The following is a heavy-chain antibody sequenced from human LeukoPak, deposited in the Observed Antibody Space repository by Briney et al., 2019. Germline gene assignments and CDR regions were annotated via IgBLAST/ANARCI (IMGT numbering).Heavy chain of an antibody. D-gene: IGHD1-26*01. CDR3: AKDSVSRGSTWYFDY. J-gene: IGHJ4*02. V-gene: IGHV3-30*04. CDR1: GFTFSNYA. CDR2: ISYDASIE. Sequence: GGSLRLSCAASGFTFSNYAMHWVRQAPGKGLEWVAAISYDASIEHYADSVKGRFTISRDDSKNTLYLQMNSLRAEDTAVYYCAKDSVSRGSTWYFDYWGQGTLVTVSS.